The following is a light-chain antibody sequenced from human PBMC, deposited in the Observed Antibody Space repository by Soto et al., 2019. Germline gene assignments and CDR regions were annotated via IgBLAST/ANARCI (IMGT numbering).Light chain of an antibody. CDR2: GAS. V-gene: IGKV3-15*01. J-gene: IGKJ1*01. CDR1: QSVRSD. CDR3: QHYNTWPPWT. Sequence: VVMTQSPATVSVSPGETVTLSCRSSQSVRSDVAWYQQRPGHAPRLLIFGASSRVADVPARFSGSGSGTDFTLTIGSLQSEDFAVHHCQHYNTWPPWTFGQGTKVE.